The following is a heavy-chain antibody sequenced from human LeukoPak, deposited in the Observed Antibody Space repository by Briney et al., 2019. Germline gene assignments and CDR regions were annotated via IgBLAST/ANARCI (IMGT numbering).Heavy chain of an antibody. Sequence: SETLSLTCAVPGYSISSGYYWGWIRPPPGKGLEWIGSIYHSGSTYYNPSLKSRVTISVDTSKNQFSLKLSSVTAADTAVYYCARLYTVTTWVDVWGKGTTVTVSS. D-gene: IGHD4-17*01. V-gene: IGHV4-38-2*01. CDR3: ARLYTVTTWVDV. J-gene: IGHJ6*04. CDR2: IYHSGST. CDR1: GYSISSGYY.